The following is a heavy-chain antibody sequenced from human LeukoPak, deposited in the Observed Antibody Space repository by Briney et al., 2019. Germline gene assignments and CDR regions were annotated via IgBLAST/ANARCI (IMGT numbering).Heavy chain of an antibody. D-gene: IGHD3-10*01. V-gene: IGHV1-2*02. CDR3: ARDLDGSGSYYNY. J-gene: IGHJ4*02. CDR2: INPNSGGT. Sequence: ASVKVSCKASGYTFTGYYTHWVRQAPGQGLEWMGWINPNSGGTNYAQEFQGRVTMTRDTSISTAYMELSRLRSDDTAVYYCARDLDGSGSYYNYWGQGTLVTVSS. CDR1: GYTFTGYY.